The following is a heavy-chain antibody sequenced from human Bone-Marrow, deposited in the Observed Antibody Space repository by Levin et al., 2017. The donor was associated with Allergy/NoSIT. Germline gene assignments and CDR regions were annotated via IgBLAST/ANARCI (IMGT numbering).Heavy chain of an antibody. D-gene: IGHD3-10*01. Sequence: SCAASGFTFSDFYMSWIRQAPGKGLEWISYISGSSTYTDYVDSVKGRFTISRDNARNSLYLQMDSLRAEDTAIYYCATYGSGSPDAFHIWGQGTMVTVSS. CDR2: ISGSSTYT. V-gene: IGHV3-11*03. CDR3: ATYGSGSPDAFHI. CDR1: GFTFSDFY. J-gene: IGHJ3*02.